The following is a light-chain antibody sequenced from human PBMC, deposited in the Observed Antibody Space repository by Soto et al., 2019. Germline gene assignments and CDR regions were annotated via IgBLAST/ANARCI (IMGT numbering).Light chain of an antibody. J-gene: IGLJ3*02. CDR3: SSYTSSSTRL. CDR2: DVS. Sequence: QSALTQPASVSGSPGQSITISCTGTSSDVGGYNYVSWYQQYPGKAPKVMIFDVSNRPSGVSDRFSGSKSGNTAFLTISGLPAEDEADYYCSSYTSSSTRLFGGGTQLTV. CDR1: SSDVGGYNY. V-gene: IGLV2-14*01.